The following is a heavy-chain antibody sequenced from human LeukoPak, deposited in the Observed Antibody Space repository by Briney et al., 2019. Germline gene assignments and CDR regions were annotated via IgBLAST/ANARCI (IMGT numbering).Heavy chain of an antibody. V-gene: IGHV4-39*07. CDR2: IYYSGST. CDR3: ARVGTSSGWYGYFQH. CDR1: GGSISSSSYY. Sequence: SETLSLTCTVSGGSISSSSYYWGWIRQPPGKGLEWIGSIYYSGSTYYNPSLKSRVTISVDTSKNQFSLKLSSVTAADTAVYYCARVGTSSGWYGYFQHWGQGTLVTVSS. D-gene: IGHD6-19*01. J-gene: IGHJ1*01.